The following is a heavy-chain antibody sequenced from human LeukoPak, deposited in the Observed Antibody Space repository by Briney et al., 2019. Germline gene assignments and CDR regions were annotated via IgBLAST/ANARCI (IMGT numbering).Heavy chain of an antibody. D-gene: IGHD6-13*01. CDR1: GYSISSGYY. V-gene: IGHV4-38-2*02. CDR3: ARLGGIAAASPLNWFDP. CDR2: IYHSGST. J-gene: IGHJ5*02. Sequence: PSETLSLTCTVSGYSISSGYYWGWIRQPPGKGLEWIGSIYHSGSTYYNPSLKSRVTISVDTSKNQFSLKLSSVTAADTAVYYCARLGGIAAASPLNWFDPWGQGILVTVSS.